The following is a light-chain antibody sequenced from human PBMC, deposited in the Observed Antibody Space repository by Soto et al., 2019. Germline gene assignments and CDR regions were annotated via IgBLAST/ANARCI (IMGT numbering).Light chain of an antibody. J-gene: IGKJ2*01. Sequence: EIGLTQSPGTLSWSPGERATLSCRASQSVSSGYLAWYQQKPGQAPRLLIHYAANRAIGIPDRFSGSGSGTDFTLTISRLEPEDFAVYYCQQYGRSPYTFGQGTKLEIK. CDR3: QQYGRSPYT. V-gene: IGKV3-20*01. CDR1: QSVSSGY. CDR2: YAA.